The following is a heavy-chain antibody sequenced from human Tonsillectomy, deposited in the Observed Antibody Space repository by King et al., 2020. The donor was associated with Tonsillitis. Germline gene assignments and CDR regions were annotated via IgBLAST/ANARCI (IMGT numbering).Heavy chain of an antibody. CDR2: IRNGVSNK. CDR1: GFTFSSYY. J-gene: IGHJ4*02. V-gene: IGHV3-33*01. Sequence: VQLVESGGGVVQPGRSLRLSCAASGFTFSSYYIHWVRQAPGKGLEWGAVIRNGVSNKYYGDSVKGRFTISRDNSKHIWYMQMNGLRVEDTAVYYCARDRNYDFWSGGPHGFDYWGQGTLVTVSS. D-gene: IGHD3-3*01. CDR3: ARDRNYDFWSGGPHGFDY.